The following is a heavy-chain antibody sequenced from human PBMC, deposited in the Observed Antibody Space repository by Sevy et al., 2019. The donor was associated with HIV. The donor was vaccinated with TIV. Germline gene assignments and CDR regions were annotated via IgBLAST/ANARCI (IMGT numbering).Heavy chain of an antibody. V-gene: IGHV4-34*01. CDR1: GGSFSGYY. J-gene: IGHJ4*02. CDR3: ARGTGDSSGYYYFDY. D-gene: IGHD3-22*01. CDR2: INHSGST. Sequence: SETLSLTCAVYGGSFSGYYWSWIRQPPGKGLEWIGEINHSGSTNYNPSLKSPVTISVDTSKNQFSLKLSSVTAADTAVYYCARGTGDSSGYYYFDYWGQGTLVTVSS.